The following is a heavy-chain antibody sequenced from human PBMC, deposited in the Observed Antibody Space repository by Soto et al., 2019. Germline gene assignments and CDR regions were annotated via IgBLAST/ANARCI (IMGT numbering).Heavy chain of an antibody. Sequence: GGSLRLSCAASGFTFSSYWMHWVRQAPGKGLEWVAVISYDGSNKYYADSVKGRFTISRDNSKNTLYLQMNSLRAEDTAVYYCARGRYIQLWFSYDNYYYGMDVWGQGTTVTVSS. CDR2: ISYDGSNK. V-gene: IGHV3-30-3*01. D-gene: IGHD5-18*01. CDR3: ARGRYIQLWFSYDNYYYGMDV. CDR1: GFTFSSYW. J-gene: IGHJ6*02.